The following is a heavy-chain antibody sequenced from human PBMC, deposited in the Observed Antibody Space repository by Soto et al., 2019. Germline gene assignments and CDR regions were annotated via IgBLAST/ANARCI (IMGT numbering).Heavy chain of an antibody. V-gene: IGHV3-23*01. CDR3: AKPVYGGNFDY. J-gene: IGHJ4*02. CDR2: ISASGGST. CDR1: GFTFSSYA. Sequence: EVQLLESGGGLVQPGGSLRLSCAASGFTFSSYAMSWVRQAPGKGLEWVSGISASGGSTYYADSVKGRFTISRDNSKNPLYLQMNSLRAEDTAVYYCAKPVYGGNFDYWGQGTLVTVSS. D-gene: IGHD4-17*01.